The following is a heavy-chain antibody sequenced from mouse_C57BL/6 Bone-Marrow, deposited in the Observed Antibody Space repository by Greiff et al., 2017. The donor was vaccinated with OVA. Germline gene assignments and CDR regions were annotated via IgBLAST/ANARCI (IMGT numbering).Heavy chain of an antibody. CDR2: INPNNGGT. CDR3: LYSNYDGGGYYYAMDY. Sequence: EVQLQQSGPELVKPGASVKISCKASGYTFTDYYMNWVKQSHGKSLEWIGDINPNNGGTSYNQKFKGKATLTVDKSSSTAYMELRSLTSEDSAVYYCLYSNYDGGGYYYAMDYWGQGTSVTVSS. J-gene: IGHJ4*01. V-gene: IGHV1-26*01. CDR1: GYTFTDYY. D-gene: IGHD2-5*01.